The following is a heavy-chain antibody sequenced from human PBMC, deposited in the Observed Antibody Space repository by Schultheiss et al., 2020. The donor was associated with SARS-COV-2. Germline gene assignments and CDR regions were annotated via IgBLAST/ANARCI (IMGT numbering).Heavy chain of an antibody. CDR2: ISSSSSYI. V-gene: IGHV3-21*01. D-gene: IGHD3-10*01. CDR3: ARDWEDDITMVRGVTPFDY. Sequence: GGSLRLSCAASGFTFSSYSMNWVRQAPGKGLEWVSSISSSSSYIYYADSVKGRFTISRDNAKNSLYLQMNSLRDEDTAVYYCARDWEDDITMVRGVTPFDYWGQGTLVTVSS. CDR1: GFTFSSYS. J-gene: IGHJ4*02.